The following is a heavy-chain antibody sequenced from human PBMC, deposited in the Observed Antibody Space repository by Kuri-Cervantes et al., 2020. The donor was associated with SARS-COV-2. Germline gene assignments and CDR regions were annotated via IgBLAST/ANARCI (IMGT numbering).Heavy chain of an antibody. CDR2: INHSGST. D-gene: IGHD6-13*01. V-gene: IGHV4-34*01. J-gene: IGHJ3*02. CDR1: GGSFSGYY. CDR3: ARDHGSFRITAAGIDAFDI. Sequence: SETLSLTCAVYGGSFSGYYWSWIRQPPGKGLEWIGEINHSGSTNYNPSLKSRVTISVDTPKNQFSLKLSSVTAADTAVYYCARDHGSFRITAAGIDAFDIWGQGTMVTVSS.